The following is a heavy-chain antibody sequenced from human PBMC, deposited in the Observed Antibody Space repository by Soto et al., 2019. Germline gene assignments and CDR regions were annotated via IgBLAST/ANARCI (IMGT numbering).Heavy chain of an antibody. CDR1: GGSISSSSYY. CDR3: ARGRRRDGYNHYYYYGMDV. J-gene: IGHJ6*02. Sequence: SETLSLTCTVSGGSISSSSYYWGWIRQPPGKGLEWIGSIYYSGSTYYNPSLKSRVTISVDTSKNQFSLKLSSVTAADTAVYYCARGRRRDGYNHYYYYGMDVWGQGTTVTVSS. V-gene: IGHV4-39*01. CDR2: IYYSGST. D-gene: IGHD5-12*01.